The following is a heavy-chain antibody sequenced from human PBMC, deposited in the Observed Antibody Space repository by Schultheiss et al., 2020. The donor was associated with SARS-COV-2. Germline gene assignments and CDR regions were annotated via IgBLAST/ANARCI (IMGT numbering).Heavy chain of an antibody. Sequence: GESLKISCKGSGYSFTSYWISWVRQMPGKGLEWMGRIDPSDSYTNYSPSFQGHVTISADKSISTAYLQWSSLKASDTAMYYCARSQEMATILAGAFDIWGQGTMVTVSS. V-gene: IGHV5-10-1*01. CDR1: GYSFTSYW. CDR3: ARSQEMATILAGAFDI. J-gene: IGHJ3*02. D-gene: IGHD5-24*01. CDR2: IDPSDSYT.